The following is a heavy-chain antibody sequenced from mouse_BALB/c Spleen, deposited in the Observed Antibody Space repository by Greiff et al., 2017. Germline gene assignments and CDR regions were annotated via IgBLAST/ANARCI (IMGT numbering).Heavy chain of an antibody. V-gene: IGHV1-9*01. CDR3: AKELLRTAHYAMDY. D-gene: IGHD1-1*01. CDR2: ILPGSGST. CDR1: GYTFSSYW. J-gene: IGHJ4*01. Sequence: VQLQQSGAELMKPGASVKISCTATGYTFSSYWIEWVKQRPGHGLEWIGEILPGSGSTNYNEKFKGKATFTADTSSNTAYMQLSSLTSESSAVYYCAKELLRTAHYAMDYWGQGTSVTVSS.